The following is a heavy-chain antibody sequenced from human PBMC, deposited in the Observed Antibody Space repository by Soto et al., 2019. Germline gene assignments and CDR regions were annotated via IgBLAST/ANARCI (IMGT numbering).Heavy chain of an antibody. D-gene: IGHD3-10*02. CDR3: ARYVRHGFDV. Sequence: ASVKVSCKASGYTFTANQLHWVRQAPGQGLEWVGWINPNRTGTNYAQKFQGRVIMTRDTSTSTAFLELRRLVSDDTAVYYCARYVRHGFDVWGQGTKVTVS. V-gene: IGHV1-2*02. J-gene: IGHJ3*01. CDR2: INPNRTGT. CDR1: GYTFTANQ.